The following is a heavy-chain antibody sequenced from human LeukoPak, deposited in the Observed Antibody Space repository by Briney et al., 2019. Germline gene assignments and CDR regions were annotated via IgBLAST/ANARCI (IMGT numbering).Heavy chain of an antibody. CDR2: IYSSGAT. V-gene: IGHV3-66*03. J-gene: IGHJ5*02. CDR3: AKDGVGATWFGH. D-gene: IGHD1-26*01. CDR1: GFSVNNNY. Sequence: GGSLRLSCAASGFSVNNNYLSWVRQAPGKGLEWVSSIYSSGATHYAESVKGRFSISRDSSKNTFDLQMNTLRTEDTAVYYCAKDGVGATWFGHWGQGALVTVSS.